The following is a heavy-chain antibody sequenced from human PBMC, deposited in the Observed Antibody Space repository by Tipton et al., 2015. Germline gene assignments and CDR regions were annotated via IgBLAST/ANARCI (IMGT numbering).Heavy chain of an antibody. D-gene: IGHD1-1*01. J-gene: IGHJ4*02. CDR2: IKQDGSEK. Sequence: GSLRLSCAASGFTFSSYWMSWVRQAPGKGLEWVANIKQDGSEKYYVDSVKGRFTISRDNAKNSMYLQMNSLRAEDTAVYYCARPFLSERGGRSYYFDYWGQGTLVTVSS. CDR3: ARPFLSERGGRSYYFDY. CDR1: GFTFSSYW. V-gene: IGHV3-7*01.